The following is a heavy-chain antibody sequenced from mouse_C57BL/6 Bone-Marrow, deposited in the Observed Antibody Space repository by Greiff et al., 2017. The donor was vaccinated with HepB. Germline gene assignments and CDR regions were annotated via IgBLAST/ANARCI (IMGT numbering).Heavy chain of an antibody. J-gene: IGHJ1*03. CDR1: GFSFNTYA. CDR2: IRSKSNNYAT. Sequence: EVMLVESGGGLVQPKGSLKLSCAASGFSFNTYAMNWVRQAPGKGLEWVARIRSKSNNYATYYADSVKDRFTISRDDSESMLYLQMNNLKTEDTAMYYCVRPFYYGSSSNWYFDVWGTGTTVTVSS. CDR3: VRPFYYGSSSNWYFDV. V-gene: IGHV10-1*01. D-gene: IGHD1-1*01.